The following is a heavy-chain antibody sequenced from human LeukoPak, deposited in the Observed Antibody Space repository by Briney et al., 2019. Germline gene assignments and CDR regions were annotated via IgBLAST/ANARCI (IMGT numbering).Heavy chain of an antibody. D-gene: IGHD6-13*01. CDR1: GFTFSRYW. CDR2: IKQDGSEK. V-gene: IGHV3-7*01. J-gene: IGHJ6*03. CDR3: AREMAAAGNTQGYYYYYMDV. Sequence: GGSLRLSCAASGFTFSRYWMSWVRQAPGKGLEWVANIKQDGSEKYYVDSVKGRFTISRDNAKNSLYLQMNSLRAEDTAVYYCAREMAAAGNTQGYYYYYMDVWGKGTTVTVSS.